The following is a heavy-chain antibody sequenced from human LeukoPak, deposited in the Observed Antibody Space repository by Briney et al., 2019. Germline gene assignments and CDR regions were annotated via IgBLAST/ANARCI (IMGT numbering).Heavy chain of an antibody. Sequence: GGSLRLSCAASGFTFRSYAMSWVRQGPGKGLEWVSAISGSGGDTFYADSVKGRFTISRDNSKNTLYLQMNSLRAEDTAVYYCAKVRLRFLTTPTDAFDIGGQGTMVTVPS. CDR3: AKVRLRFLTTPTDAFDI. D-gene: IGHD3-3*01. V-gene: IGHV3-23*01. J-gene: IGHJ3*02. CDR2: ISGSGGDT. CDR1: GFTFRSYA.